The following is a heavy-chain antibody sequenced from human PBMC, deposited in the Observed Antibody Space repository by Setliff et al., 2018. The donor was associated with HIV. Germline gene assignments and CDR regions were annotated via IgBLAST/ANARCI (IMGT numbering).Heavy chain of an antibody. V-gene: IGHV4-59*01. Sequence: PSETLSLTCTVSSGSISSYYWIWIRQPPGKGLEWIGHIFYSGSTNHNPSLKSRVTISVDTSKNQFSLKLSSVTAADTAVYYCARGKWLVQNFYSYYMDVWGKGTTVT. J-gene: IGHJ6*03. D-gene: IGHD6-19*01. CDR2: IFYSGST. CDR3: ARGKWLVQNFYSYYMDV. CDR1: SGSISSYY.